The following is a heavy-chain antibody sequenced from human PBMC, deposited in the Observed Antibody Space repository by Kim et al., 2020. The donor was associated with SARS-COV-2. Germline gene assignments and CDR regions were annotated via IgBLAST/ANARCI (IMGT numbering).Heavy chain of an antibody. V-gene: IGHV3-74*01. CDR2: SN. CDR3: TRRYYGAGDY. J-gene: IGHJ4*02. Sequence: SNTYADSVKGRFTISRDNAKNTLYLQMNRLRAEDTAVYYCTRRYYGAGDYWGQGTLVIVSS. D-gene: IGHD1-26*01.